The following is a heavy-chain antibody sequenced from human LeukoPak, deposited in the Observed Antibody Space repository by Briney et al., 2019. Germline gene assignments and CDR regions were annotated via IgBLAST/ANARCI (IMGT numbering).Heavy chain of an antibody. CDR2: IIPIFGTA. V-gene: IGHV1-69*13. D-gene: IGHD2-15*01. CDR3: ARARYCSGGSCPNYFDY. CDR1: GGTFSSYA. J-gene: IGHJ4*02. Sequence: ASVKVSCKAFGGTFSSYAISWVRQAPGQGLEWMGGIIPIFGTANYAQKFQGRVTITADESTSTAYMELSSLRSEDTAVYYCARARYCSGGSCPNYFDYWGQGTLVTVSS.